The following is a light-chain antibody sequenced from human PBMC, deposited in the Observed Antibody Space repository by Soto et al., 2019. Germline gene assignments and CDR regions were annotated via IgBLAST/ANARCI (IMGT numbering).Light chain of an antibody. V-gene: IGLV1-40*01. CDR2: GNN. CDR1: SSNIGAGYH. J-gene: IGLJ3*02. Sequence: QSVLTQPPSVSGAPGQRVTISCTGSSSNIGAGYHVHWYQQLPGTAPKLLIYGNNNRPSGVPDRFSGSKSGTSASLAITGLQAEDEADYYCQSYDSSLSGSVFVGGTKLTVL. CDR3: QSYDSSLSGSV.